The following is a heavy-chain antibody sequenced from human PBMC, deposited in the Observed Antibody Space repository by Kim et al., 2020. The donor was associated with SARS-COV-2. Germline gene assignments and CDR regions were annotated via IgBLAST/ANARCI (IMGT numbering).Heavy chain of an antibody. CDR3: AKEVWYGDYLLGGFDY. V-gene: IGHV3-23*01. CDR1: GFTFSSYA. J-gene: IGHJ4*02. Sequence: GGSLRLSCAASGFTFSSYAMSWVRQAPGKGLEWVSAISGSGGSTYYADSVKGRFTISRDNSKNTLYLQMNSLRAEDTAVYYCAKEVWYGDYLLGGFDYRGPGTLVTVSS. CDR2: ISGSGGST. D-gene: IGHD4-17*01.